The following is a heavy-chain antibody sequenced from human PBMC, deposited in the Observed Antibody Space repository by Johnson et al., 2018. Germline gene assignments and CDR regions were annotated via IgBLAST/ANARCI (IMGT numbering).Heavy chain of an antibody. J-gene: IGHJ3*02. CDR2: ISYDGGHK. CDR1: GFTFSSYG. CDR3: AHTNLGPGDAFDI. Sequence: QVQLVESGGGVVQPGRSLRLSCAASGFTFSSYGMHWVRQAPGKGLEWVAVISYDGGHKYYVDSVKGRFTISRDNSKNTLYLQINSLRAEDTAMYYCAHTNLGPGDAFDIWGQGTMVTVSS. V-gene: IGHV3-30*03.